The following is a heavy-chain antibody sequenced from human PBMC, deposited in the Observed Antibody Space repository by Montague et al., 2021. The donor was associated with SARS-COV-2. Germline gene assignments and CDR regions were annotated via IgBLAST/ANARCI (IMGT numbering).Heavy chain of an antibody. CDR3: VRDHPYGGPRWAYDI. D-gene: IGHD4-23*01. Sequence: SETLSLTCTVSGGSITGSYWSWLRRYPGKGLEWIAYIYDSGAVNYNPSLGSRVTISTDTSKNQLSLKVNSVTAADTAVYYCVRDHPYGGPRWAYDIWGQGTVVTVSS. J-gene: IGHJ3*02. V-gene: IGHV4-59*01. CDR2: IYDSGAV. CDR1: GGSITGSY.